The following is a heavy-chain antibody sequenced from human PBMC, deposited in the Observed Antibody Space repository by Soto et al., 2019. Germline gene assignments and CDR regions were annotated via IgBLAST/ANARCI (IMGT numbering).Heavy chain of an antibody. CDR3: AQGRGSSWQQDF. V-gene: IGHV3-30*18. J-gene: IGHJ4*02. D-gene: IGHD6-13*01. CDR1: GFTLSHYA. CDR2: ISCDGGNK. Sequence: GGSLRLSCAASGFTLSHYAMHWVRQAPGKGLEWVAVISCDGGNKNYADSVKGRFTMSRDDSKNTLYLDMSSLRAEDTAVYYCAQGRGSSWQQDFWGQGTLVTVSS.